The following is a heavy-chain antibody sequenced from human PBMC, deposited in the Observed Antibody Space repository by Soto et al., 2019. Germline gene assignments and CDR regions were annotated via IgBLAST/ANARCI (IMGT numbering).Heavy chain of an antibody. D-gene: IGHD6-19*01. CDR3: ARDLGSGWSPDAYYFDY. J-gene: IGHJ4*02. CDR1: GFTFSSYS. V-gene: IGHV3-21*01. Sequence: GGSLRLSCAAFGFTFSSYSMNWVRQAPGKGLEWVSSISSSSSYIYYADSVKGRFTISRDNAKNSLYLQMNSLRAEDTAVYYCARDLGSGWSPDAYYFDYWGQGTLVTVSS. CDR2: ISSSSSYI.